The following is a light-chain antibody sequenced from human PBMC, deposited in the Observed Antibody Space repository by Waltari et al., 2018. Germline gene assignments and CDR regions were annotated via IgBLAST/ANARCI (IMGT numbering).Light chain of an antibody. CDR1: GSNIGAGYD. J-gene: IGLJ3*02. CDR3: QSYDTSLSVV. Sequence: QSVLTQPPSVSGAPGQRVTIPCTGSGSNIGAGYDFHWYQHLPRAAPKLLIYGSSSRPLGVPDRFFGSTSGTSASLAITGLQAEDGGDYYCQSYDTSLSVVFGGGTKLTVL. CDR2: GSS. V-gene: IGLV1-40*01.